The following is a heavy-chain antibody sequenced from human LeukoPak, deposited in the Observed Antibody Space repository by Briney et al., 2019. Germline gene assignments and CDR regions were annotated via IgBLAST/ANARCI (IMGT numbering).Heavy chain of an antibody. Sequence: PGGSLRLSCVASGFTFNTYGVHWVRQAPGKGLEWVAGISKDGSSKDYADSVKGRFTNSRDNSKNTMYLQMNSLRVEDTAVYYCAKAAYCTSTSCHFSGYAQRPLDSWGQGTLVTVSS. CDR1: GFTFNTYG. CDR2: ISKDGSSK. D-gene: IGHD2-2*01. CDR3: AKAAYCTSTSCHFSGYAQRPLDS. J-gene: IGHJ4*02. V-gene: IGHV3-30*18.